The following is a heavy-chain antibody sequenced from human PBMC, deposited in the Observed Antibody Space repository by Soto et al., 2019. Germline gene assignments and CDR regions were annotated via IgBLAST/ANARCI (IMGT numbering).Heavy chain of an antibody. CDR1: GGTFSSYA. D-gene: IGHD4-17*01. J-gene: IGHJ3*02. CDR2: IIPIFGTA. V-gene: IGHV1-69*13. CDR3: ARDLSYYGGNMDAFDI. Sequence: VASVKVSCKASGGTFSSYAISWVRQAPGQGLEWMGGIIPIFGTANYAQKFQGRVTITADESTSTAYMELSSLRSEDTAVYYCARDLSYYGGNMDAFDIWGQGTMVTVSS.